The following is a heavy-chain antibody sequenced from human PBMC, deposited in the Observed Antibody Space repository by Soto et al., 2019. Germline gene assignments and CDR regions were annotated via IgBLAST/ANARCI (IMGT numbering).Heavy chain of an antibody. J-gene: IGHJ6*02. CDR1: GNTFASYG. CDR3: ARGGDVNYYHGMDV. D-gene: IGHD5-12*01. CDR2: ISAYNGKT. V-gene: IGHV1-18*01. Sequence: QVQLVQSGGEVKKPGASVKHSCTASGNTFASYGISWVRQAPGQGLEWMGWISAYNGKTNNAQNVQGRVTMTTDTSTRTAYMDLRSLRLDDTAVYYCARGGDVNYYHGMDVWGQGTTVTVSS.